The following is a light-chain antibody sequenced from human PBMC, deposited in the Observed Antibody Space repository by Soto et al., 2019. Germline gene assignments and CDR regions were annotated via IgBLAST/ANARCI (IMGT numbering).Light chain of an antibody. J-gene: IGKJ2*01. V-gene: IGKV3-20*01. CDR3: QQYGSSPGYT. Sequence: ELVLTQSPGTLSLSPGERATLSCRASQSVSSSYLAWYQQKPGQAPRLLIYGASSRATGIPDRFSRSGSGTDFTLTISGLEPEDFAVYYCQQYGSSPGYTFGQGTQLEIK. CDR2: GAS. CDR1: QSVSSSY.